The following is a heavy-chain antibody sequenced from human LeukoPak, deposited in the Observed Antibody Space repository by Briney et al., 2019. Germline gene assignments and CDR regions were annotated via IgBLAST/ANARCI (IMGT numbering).Heavy chain of an antibody. CDR2: IIPILGIA. J-gene: IGHJ6*02. CDR3: AKSSRPYYYYYYGRDV. CDR1: GGTFSSYA. V-gene: IGHV1-69*04. D-gene: IGHD2-2*01. Sequence: ASVKVSCKASGGTFSSYAISWVRQAPGQGLEWMGRIIPILGIANYAPKFQGRATITADKSTSTAYMELSSLRSEDTVVDYCAKSSRPYYYYYYGRDVWGQGTTVTVSS.